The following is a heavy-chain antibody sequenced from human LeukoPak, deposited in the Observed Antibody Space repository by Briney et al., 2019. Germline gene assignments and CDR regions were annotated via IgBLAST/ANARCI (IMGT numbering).Heavy chain of an antibody. V-gene: IGHV1-69*13. Sequence: SVKVPCKASGGTFSSYAISWVRQAPGQGLEWMGGIIPIFGTANYAQKFQGRVTITADESTSTAYMELSSLRSEDTAVYYCARTGRRYYDSSGYYYDYWGQGTLVTVSS. CDR3: ARTGRRYYDSSGYYYDY. D-gene: IGHD3-22*01. CDR1: GGTFSSYA. CDR2: IIPIFGTA. J-gene: IGHJ4*02.